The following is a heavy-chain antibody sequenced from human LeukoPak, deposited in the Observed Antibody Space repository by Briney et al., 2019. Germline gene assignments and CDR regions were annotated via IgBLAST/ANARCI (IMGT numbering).Heavy chain of an antibody. J-gene: IGHJ4*02. CDR3: ATVTYGRLDY. D-gene: IGHD3-10*01. V-gene: IGHV3-11*04. Sequence: GGSLRLSCAASGFTFSDYYMSWIRQAPGKGLEWVSYIGSSGRTIYYADSVKGRFTISRDNAKNSLYLQMNSLRVEDRAVYYCATVTYGRLDYWGQGTLVTVPS. CDR2: IGSSGRTI. CDR1: GFTFSDYY.